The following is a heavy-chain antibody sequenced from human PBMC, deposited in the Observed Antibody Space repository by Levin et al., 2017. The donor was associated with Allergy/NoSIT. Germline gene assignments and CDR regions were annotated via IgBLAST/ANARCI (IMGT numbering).Heavy chain of an antibody. D-gene: IGHD2-2*01. Sequence: AASVKVSCKTSGYSFTGFYLHWVRQAPGQGLEWMAWINPNSGLTNYAPKFQDWVTVTRDTSISTAYLELNRLKSDDTAVYYCARERGHAGVVTGNYVLPAKHFYYSGMDVWGQGTTVTVSS. CDR2: INPNSGLT. CDR3: ARERGHAGVVTGNYVLPAKHFYYSGMDV. J-gene: IGHJ6*02. V-gene: IGHV1-2*04. CDR1: GYSFTGFY.